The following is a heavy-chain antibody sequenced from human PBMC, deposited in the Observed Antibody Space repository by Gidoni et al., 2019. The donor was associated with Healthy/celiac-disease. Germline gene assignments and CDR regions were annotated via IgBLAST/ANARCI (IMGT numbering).Heavy chain of an antibody. CDR1: GYTFTGYY. CDR3: ARDLYSSSWSDY. D-gene: IGHD6-13*01. V-gene: IGHV1-2*06. CDR2: INPNSGGT. J-gene: IGHJ4*02. Sequence: QVQLVQSGAEVKKPVASVKVSCKASGYTFTGYYMHWVRQAHGQGLEWMGRINPNSGGTNYAQKFQGRVTMTRDTSISTAYMELSRLRSDDTAVYYCARDLYSSSWSDYWGQGTLVTVSS.